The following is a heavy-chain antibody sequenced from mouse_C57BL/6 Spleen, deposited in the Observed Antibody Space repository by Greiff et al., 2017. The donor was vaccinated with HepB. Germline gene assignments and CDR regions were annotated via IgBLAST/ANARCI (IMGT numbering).Heavy chain of an antibody. Sequence: EVKLVESGGGLVKPGGSLKLSCAASGFTFSDYGMHWVRQAPEKGLEWVAYISSGSSTIYYADTVKGRFTISRDNAKNTLFLQMTSLRSEDTAMYYCARLTTVTRYFDVWGTGTTVTVSS. CDR2: ISSGSSTI. J-gene: IGHJ1*03. V-gene: IGHV5-17*01. D-gene: IGHD1-1*01. CDR1: GFTFSDYG. CDR3: ARLTTVTRYFDV.